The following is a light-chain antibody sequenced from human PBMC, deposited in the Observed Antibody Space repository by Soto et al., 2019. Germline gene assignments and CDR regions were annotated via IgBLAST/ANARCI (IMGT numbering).Light chain of an antibody. CDR2: GAS. CDR3: QQYANSPIT. V-gene: IGKV3-20*01. CDR1: QSVSSTY. Sequence: VLTQSPGTLSLSPGEGATLSCRASQSVSSTYLAWYQQIPGQAPRLLIYGASRRATGIPDRFSGSGAGTDFTLTISRLEPEDSAVYYCQQYANSPITVGQGTRLEIK. J-gene: IGKJ5*01.